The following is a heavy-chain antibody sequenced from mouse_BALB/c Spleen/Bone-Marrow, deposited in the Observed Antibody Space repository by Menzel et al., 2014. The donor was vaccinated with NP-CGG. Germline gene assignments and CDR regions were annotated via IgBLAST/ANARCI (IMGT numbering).Heavy chain of an antibody. CDR3: ARSPHYYDLDY. CDR2: INPSTGYT. D-gene: IGHD1-2*01. Sequence: VKLVESGAELAKPGASVKRSCKASGYTFTSYWMHWVKQRPGQGLEWIGYINPSTGYTEYNQKFKDKATLTADKSSSTAYMQLSSLTSEDSAVYYCARSPHYYDLDYWGQGTTLTVSS. V-gene: IGHV1-7*01. J-gene: IGHJ2*01. CDR1: GYTFTSYW.